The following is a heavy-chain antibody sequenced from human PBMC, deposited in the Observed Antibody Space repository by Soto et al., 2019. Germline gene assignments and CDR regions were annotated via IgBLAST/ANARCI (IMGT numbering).Heavy chain of an antibody. CDR2: MNPNSGNT. V-gene: IGHV1-8*01. D-gene: IGHD6-19*01. Sequence: QVQLVQSGAEVKKPGASVKVSCKASGYTFTRYDINWVRQATGQGLEWMDWMNPNSGNTGYAQKFQGRVTMTRNTSVSTGYMELSSLRSEDPAVYYCARGVIAVHGYYYYYGMDVWGQGNTVTVSS. J-gene: IGHJ6*02. CDR3: ARGVIAVHGYYYYYGMDV. CDR1: GYTFTRYD.